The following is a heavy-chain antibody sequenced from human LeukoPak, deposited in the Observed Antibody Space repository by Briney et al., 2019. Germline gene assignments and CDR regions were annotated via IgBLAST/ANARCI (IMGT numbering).Heavy chain of an antibody. D-gene: IGHD3-10*01. CDR3: TTEGTVRGAYLDY. V-gene: IGHV3-15*01. CDR1: GFIFSNAW. Sequence: GGSLRLSCVASGFIFSNAWMSWVRQAPGKGLEWVGRIKRKTDGGTTDYAAPVKGRFSISRDDSKKTLHLQMNSPKIEDTAVYYCTTEGTVRGAYLDYWGQGTLVTVSS. J-gene: IGHJ4*02. CDR2: IKRKTDGGTT.